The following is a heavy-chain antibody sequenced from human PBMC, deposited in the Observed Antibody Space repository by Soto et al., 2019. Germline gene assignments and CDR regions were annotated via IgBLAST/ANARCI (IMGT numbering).Heavy chain of an antibody. J-gene: IGHJ3*02. D-gene: IGHD6-13*01. CDR1: GGSISSGGYY. CDR2: IYYSGST. Sequence: SETLSLTCTVSGGSISSGGYYWSWIRQHPAKGLEWIGYIYYSGSTYYNPSLKSRVTLSVDTSKNQFSLKLSSVTAADTAVYYCAYVNAASAGSFHIWGQGPMV. CDR3: AYVNAASAGSFHI. V-gene: IGHV4-31*03.